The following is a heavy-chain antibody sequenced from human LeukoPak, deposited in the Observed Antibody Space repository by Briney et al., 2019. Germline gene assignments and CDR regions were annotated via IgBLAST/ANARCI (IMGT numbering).Heavy chain of an antibody. CDR1: GYTFSSFG. CDR2: SSAYNGNT. D-gene: IGHD2-15*01. V-gene: IGHV1-18*01. J-gene: IGHJ5*02. CDR3: AREFLDFGGSCYP. Sequence: RASVKVSCKASGYTFSSFGISWVRQAPGQGLEWMGWSSAYNGNTNYAQKFQGRVTMTRVTSISTAYMGLSRLRSDDTAVYYCAREFLDFGGSCYPWGQGTLVTVSS.